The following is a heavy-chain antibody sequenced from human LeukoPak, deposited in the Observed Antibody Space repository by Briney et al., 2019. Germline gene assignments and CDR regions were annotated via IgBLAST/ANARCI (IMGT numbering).Heavy chain of an antibody. CDR2: MSSSSNYA. Sequence: GGSLRLSCAASGFTFSDYYMSWIRQAPGKGLEWVSYMSSSSNYARYAASVKGRFTISRDNAKNSLCLQMNSLRAEDTAVYYCARWDCTSTSCYAGDYWGQGILVTVSS. D-gene: IGHD2-2*01. J-gene: IGHJ4*02. CDR1: GFTFSDYY. CDR3: ARWDCTSTSCYAGDY. V-gene: IGHV3-11*06.